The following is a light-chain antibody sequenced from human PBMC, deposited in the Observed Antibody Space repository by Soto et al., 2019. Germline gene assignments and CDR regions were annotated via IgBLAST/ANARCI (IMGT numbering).Light chain of an antibody. CDR2: WAS. J-gene: IGKJ3*01. Sequence: DIVMTQSPDSLAVSLGERATINCKSSQRVLYSSSNKNYLAWYQQKPGQPPKLLIYWASTRESGVPDRFSGSGSGTDFTLTISSLQAEDVAVYYCQQYNNWPLTFGPGTKVDIK. V-gene: IGKV4-1*01. CDR1: QRVLYSSSNKNY. CDR3: QQYNNWPLT.